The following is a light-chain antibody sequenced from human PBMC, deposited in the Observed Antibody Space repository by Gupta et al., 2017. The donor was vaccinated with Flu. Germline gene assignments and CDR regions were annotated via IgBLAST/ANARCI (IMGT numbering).Light chain of an antibody. CDR1: QGIRDY. Sequence: GETVTITCRASQGIRDYLGWYQQKPGRAPKLLISATYNLQSGVPSRFSGTAAGTEFTLTISSLQAEDFATYYCLQQFSYPWTFGQGTKVDIK. V-gene: IGKV1-17*01. CDR3: LQQFSYPWT. J-gene: IGKJ1*01. CDR2: ATY.